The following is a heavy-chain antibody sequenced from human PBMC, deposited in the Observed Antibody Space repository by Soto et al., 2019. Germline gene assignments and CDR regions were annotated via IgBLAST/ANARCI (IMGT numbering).Heavy chain of an antibody. V-gene: IGHV5-51*01. CDR3: ARRGYSYGVVYYYYGMDV. Sequence: GESLKISCKGSGYSFTSYWIGWVRQMPGKGLEWMGIIYPGDSDTRYSPSFQGQVTISADKSISTAYLQWSSLKASDTAMYYCARRGYSYGVVYYYYGMDVWGQGTRSPSP. D-gene: IGHD5-18*01. CDR1: GYSFTSYW. CDR2: IYPGDSDT. J-gene: IGHJ6*02.